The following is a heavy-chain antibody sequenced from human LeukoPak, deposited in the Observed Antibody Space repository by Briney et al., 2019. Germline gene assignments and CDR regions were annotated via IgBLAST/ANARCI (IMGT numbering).Heavy chain of an antibody. J-gene: IGHJ6*04. Sequence: GGSLRLSCTASGFTFSNYWMHWVRQAPGKGLVWVSRIKSDGSSTNYADSVKGRFTISRDNAKNTLYLQMNSLRAEDTAVYYCAELGITMIGGVWGKGTAVTISS. CDR1: GFTFSNYW. CDR2: IKSDGSST. V-gene: IGHV3-74*01. D-gene: IGHD3-10*02. CDR3: AELGITMIGGV.